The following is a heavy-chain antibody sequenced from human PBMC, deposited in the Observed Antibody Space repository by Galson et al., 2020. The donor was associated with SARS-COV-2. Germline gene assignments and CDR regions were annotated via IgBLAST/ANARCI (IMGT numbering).Heavy chain of an antibody. CDR1: GGSISSGDYY. J-gene: IGHJ4*02. V-gene: IGHV4-61*09. Sequence: SETLSLTCIVSGGSISSGDYYWSWIRQPAGKGLEWIGHIYPTGTTNYNPSLKSRVTISVDTSKNQLSLRLTSVTAADTAVYYCAAGPVAGTGEWGQGTLVTVSA. D-gene: IGHD6-19*01. CDR3: AAGPVAGTGE. CDR2: IYPTGTT.